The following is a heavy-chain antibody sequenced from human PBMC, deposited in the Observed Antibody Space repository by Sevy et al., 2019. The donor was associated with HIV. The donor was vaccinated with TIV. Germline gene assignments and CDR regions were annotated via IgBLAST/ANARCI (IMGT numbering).Heavy chain of an antibody. CDR3: ARDGQVYSSSSGGYYYYGMDV. D-gene: IGHD6-6*01. Sequence: ASVKVSCKASGYTFTSYGISWVRQAPGQGLEWMGWISAYNGKTNIAQKLQDKFTMTTDTSTSTAYMELRRLRSDDTAMYYCARDGQVYSSSSGGYYYYGMDVWGQGTTVTVSS. V-gene: IGHV1-18*04. J-gene: IGHJ6*02. CDR2: ISAYNGKT. CDR1: GYTFTSYG.